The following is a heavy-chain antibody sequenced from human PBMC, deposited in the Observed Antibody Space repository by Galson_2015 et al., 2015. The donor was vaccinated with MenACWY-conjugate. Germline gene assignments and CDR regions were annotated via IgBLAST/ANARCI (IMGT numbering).Heavy chain of an antibody. CDR1: GGSISSGSYY. Sequence: TLSLTCTVSGGSISSGSYYWTWIRQPAGEGLEWIGLIYTSGSTKYNPSLKSRDTISLDTSKNQVFLILSSVTAADTAVYYCAREFGTWGQGTLVTVSS. CDR2: IYTSGST. J-gene: IGHJ5*02. V-gene: IGHV4-61*02. CDR3: AREFGT.